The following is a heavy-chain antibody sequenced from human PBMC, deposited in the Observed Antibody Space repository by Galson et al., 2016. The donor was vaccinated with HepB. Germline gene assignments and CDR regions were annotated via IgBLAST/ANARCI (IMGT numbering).Heavy chain of an antibody. CDR2: IFHSGST. CDR3: ARGVHYDTSKLDY. J-gene: IGHJ4*02. Sequence: TLSLTCGVYGGSFNGYYWSWIRQPPGKGLEWIGYIFHSGSTYYNPSLKSRVTISVDRSKNQFSLNLSSVTAADTAVYYCARGVHYDTSKLDYWGQGTLVTVSS. CDR1: GGSFNGYY. V-gene: IGHV4-30-2*01. D-gene: IGHD3-22*01.